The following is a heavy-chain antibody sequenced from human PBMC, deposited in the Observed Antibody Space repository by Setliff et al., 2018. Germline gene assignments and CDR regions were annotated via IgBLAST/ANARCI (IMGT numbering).Heavy chain of an antibody. J-gene: IGHJ4*02. CDR2: IPPDNGVT. V-gene: IGHV1-18*01. CDR3: ARVSLVGANSGLCEY. CDR1: GYNFPVYG. D-gene: IGHD1-26*01. Sequence: ASVKVSCKTSGYNFPVYGITWVRQAPGHGLEWMGWIPPDNGVTKYVEKNQDRVTMTTDTSTNTAYMELRNLTSDDTAVYYCARVSLVGANSGLCEYWGQGTLVTVSS.